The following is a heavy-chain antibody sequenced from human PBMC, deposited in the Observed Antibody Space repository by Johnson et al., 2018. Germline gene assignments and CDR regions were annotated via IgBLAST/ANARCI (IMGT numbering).Heavy chain of an antibody. Sequence: VQLVESGGGLVEPGGSLSLSRAASVFTFNSAWMTWVRQAPGTGLAWVGRIKSKTDGGTTDSAAPAKGSFTISRDDSENTLYQQMNSLKTEDTAVYYCTTEYYDFWSGYIGFEVWWQGNMVSVYS. J-gene: IGHJ3*01. CDR1: VFTFNSAW. D-gene: IGHD3-3*01. CDR3: TTEYYDFWSGYIGFEV. CDR2: IKSKTDGGTT. V-gene: IGHV3-15*07.